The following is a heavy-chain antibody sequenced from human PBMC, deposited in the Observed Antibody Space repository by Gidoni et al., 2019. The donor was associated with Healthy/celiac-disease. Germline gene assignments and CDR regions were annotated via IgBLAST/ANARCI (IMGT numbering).Heavy chain of an antibody. D-gene: IGHD2-2*01. V-gene: IGHV3-33*01. CDR3: ARDGGDIVVVPAAWTFDY. CDR2: IWYDGSNK. J-gene: IGHJ4*02. Sequence: QVQLVESGGGVVQPGRSLRLSCAASGFTFSSYGMHWVRQAPGKGLECVAVIWYDGSNKYYADSVKGRFTISRDNSKNTLYLQMNSLRAEDTAVYYCARDGGDIVVVPAAWTFDYWGQGTLVTVSS. CDR1: GFTFSSYG.